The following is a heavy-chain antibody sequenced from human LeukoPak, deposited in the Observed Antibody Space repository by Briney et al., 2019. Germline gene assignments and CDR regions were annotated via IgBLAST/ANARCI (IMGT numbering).Heavy chain of an antibody. CDR2: ISGDTTYR. J-gene: IGHJ4*02. Sequence: GGSLRLSCAASGFIFSDYYMSWIRQAPGRGLEWVSYISGDTTYRSYADSVKGRFTVSRDNAQNSLYLQMDSLRAEDTALYYCAREEGGYFDYWGQGTLVTVSS. CDR3: AREEGGYFDY. V-gene: IGHV3-11*05. CDR1: GFIFSDYY. D-gene: IGHD3-16*01.